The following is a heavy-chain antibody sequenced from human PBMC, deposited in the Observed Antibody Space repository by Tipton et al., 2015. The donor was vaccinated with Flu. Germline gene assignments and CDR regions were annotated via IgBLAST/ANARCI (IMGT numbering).Heavy chain of an antibody. CDR1: GFSFSDYA. CDR3: ARGNGDY. V-gene: IGHV3-30-3*01. J-gene: IGHJ4*02. Sequence: SLRLSCAASGFSFSDYAMHWVRQAPGKGLECVAFISYRGSNKYYADSVRGRFTISRDNSKNTLYLQMNSLRDDDTAVYFCARGNGDYWGQGTLVTVSS. D-gene: IGHD3-16*01. CDR2: ISYRGSNK.